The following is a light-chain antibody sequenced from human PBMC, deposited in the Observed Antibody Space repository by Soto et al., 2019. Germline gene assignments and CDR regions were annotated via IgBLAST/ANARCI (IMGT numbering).Light chain of an antibody. V-gene: IGKV1-5*03. CDR2: KPS. Sequence: DIQRSQSPSTLSASVGGRVTITCRASQGTGDWLAWYQQKPGKAPKLLIYKPSTLEGGVPARFSGSGSETEFTLTISSLQPYDCATYHCQQYSSYPLTFGGGTKVDSK. J-gene: IGKJ4*01. CDR1: QGTGDW. CDR3: QQYSSYPLT.